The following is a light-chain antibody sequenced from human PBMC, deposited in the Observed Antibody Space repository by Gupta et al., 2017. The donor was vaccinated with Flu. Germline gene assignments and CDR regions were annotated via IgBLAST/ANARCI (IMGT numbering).Light chain of an antibody. J-gene: IGKJ1*01. CDR2: KAS. CDR1: QNIDEW. Sequence: DIRMTQSPSTLSASIGDTVTISCRASQNIDEWLAWYQLKPGKAPKLLIYKASTLENGVPSRFSGSGSGAKFTLTINKLQRDDSASYFCQQDCSYRSFGQGTKVEIK. V-gene: IGKV1-5*03. CDR3: QQDCSYRS.